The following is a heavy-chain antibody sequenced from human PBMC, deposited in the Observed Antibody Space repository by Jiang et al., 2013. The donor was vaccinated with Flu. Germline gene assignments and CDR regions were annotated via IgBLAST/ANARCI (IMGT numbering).Heavy chain of an antibody. CDR2: IYYSGST. CDR3: ARARKEQLVTMFDY. CDR1: GSISSSSYY. V-gene: IGHV4-39*07. Sequence: GSISSSSYYWGWIRQPPGKGLEWIGSIYYSGSTYYNPSLKSRVTISVDTPKNQFSLKLSSVTAADTAVYYCARARKEQLVTMFDYWGQGTLVTVSS. J-gene: IGHJ4*02. D-gene: IGHD6-6*01.